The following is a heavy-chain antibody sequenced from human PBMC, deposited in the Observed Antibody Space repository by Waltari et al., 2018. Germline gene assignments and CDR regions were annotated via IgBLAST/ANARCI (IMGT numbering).Heavy chain of an antibody. CDR2: ITDNGREK. CDR3: AKAEWGSSIYFYS. CDR1: GFKFGDYS. D-gene: IGHD3-16*01. V-gene: IGHV3-30*18. J-gene: IGHJ4*02. Sequence: QVQLVQSGGGVVQPGTSLRLSCVASGFKFGDYSVHWVRQAPGKGLEWGADITDNGREKDYADSVKGRFTISRDNSKKTLDLQMNNLRVEDTAMYYCAKAEWGSSIYFYSWGQGTLVTVSS.